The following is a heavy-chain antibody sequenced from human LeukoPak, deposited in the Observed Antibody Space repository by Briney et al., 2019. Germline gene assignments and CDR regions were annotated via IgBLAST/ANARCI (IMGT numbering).Heavy chain of an antibody. V-gene: IGHV4-34*01. Sequence: SETLSLTCAVYGGSFSGYYWSWIRQPPGKGLEWNGEINHSGSTNYNPSLKSRVTISVDTSKNQFSLKLSSVTAADTAVYYCARGGPRYCSSTSCYSHFDYWGQGTLVTVSS. D-gene: IGHD2-2*01. CDR2: INHSGST. CDR1: GGSFSGYY. J-gene: IGHJ4*02. CDR3: ARGGPRYCSSTSCYSHFDY.